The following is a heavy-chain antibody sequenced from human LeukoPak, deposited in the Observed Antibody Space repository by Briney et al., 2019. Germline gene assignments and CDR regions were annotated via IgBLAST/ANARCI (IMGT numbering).Heavy chain of an antibody. Sequence: ASVKVSCKVSGSTLTEFSIHWVRQAPGKGLEWMGGFVPEDDETIYAQSFQGRVTMTEDTSTDTAYMELSSLRSEGTAMYYCATIAPGDLFDSWGQGTLVTVSS. J-gene: IGHJ4*02. CDR3: ATIAPGDLFDS. D-gene: IGHD7-27*01. CDR1: GSTLTEFS. V-gene: IGHV1-24*01. CDR2: FVPEDDET.